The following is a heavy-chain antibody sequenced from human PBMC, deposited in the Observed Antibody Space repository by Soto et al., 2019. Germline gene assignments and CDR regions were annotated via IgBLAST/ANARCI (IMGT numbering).Heavy chain of an antibody. J-gene: IGHJ4*02. CDR3: ARDLIAVACLSDY. V-gene: IGHV3-48*02. CDR2: ISSSSSSI. D-gene: IGHD6-19*01. Sequence: EVQLVESGGGLVQPGGSLRLSCAASGFTFSSYSMNWVRQAPGKGLEWVSYISSSSSSIYYTDSVKGRFTISRDNAKNSLYLQMNSLRDEATAVYYCARDLIAVACLSDYWGQGTLVTVSS. CDR1: GFTFSSYS.